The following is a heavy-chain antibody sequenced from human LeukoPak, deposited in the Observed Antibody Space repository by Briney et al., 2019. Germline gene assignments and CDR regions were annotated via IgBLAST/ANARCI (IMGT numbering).Heavy chain of an antibody. V-gene: IGHV3-9*01. CDR1: GFTFDDYA. CDR2: ISWNSGSI. Sequence: GRSLRPSCAASGFTFDDYAMHWVRQAPGKGLEWVSGISWNSGSIGYADSVKGRFTISRDNAKNSLYLQMNSLRAEDTALYYCARGDGYNYENYFDYWGQGTLVTVSS. D-gene: IGHD5-24*01. CDR3: ARGDGYNYENYFDY. J-gene: IGHJ4*02.